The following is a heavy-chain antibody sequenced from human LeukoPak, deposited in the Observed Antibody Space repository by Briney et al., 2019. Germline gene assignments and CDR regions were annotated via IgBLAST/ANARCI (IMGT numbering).Heavy chain of an antibody. Sequence: GGSLRLSCAASGFTFSSYAMSWVRQAPGKGLEWVSAISGSGDSTYSTDSVKGRFTISRDNSKNTLYLQMNSLRAEDTAVYYCAKKVPANWGSYFDYWSQGTLVTVSS. J-gene: IGHJ4*02. CDR1: GFTFSSYA. D-gene: IGHD7-27*01. CDR3: AKKVPANWGSYFDY. V-gene: IGHV3-23*01. CDR2: ISGSGDST.